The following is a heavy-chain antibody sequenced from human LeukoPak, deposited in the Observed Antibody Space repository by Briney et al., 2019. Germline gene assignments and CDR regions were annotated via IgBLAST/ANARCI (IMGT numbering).Heavy chain of an antibody. CDR2: ISSSGSTI. Sequence: GGSLRLSCAASGFTFSSYEMNWVRQAPGKGLEWVSYISSSGSTIYYADSVKGRFTISRDNTKNTLYLQINSLRAEDAAIYYCAKGWAITGYFENWGQGTLVTVSS. CDR1: GFTFSSYE. D-gene: IGHD1-20*01. J-gene: IGHJ4*02. V-gene: IGHV3-48*03. CDR3: AKGWAITGYFEN.